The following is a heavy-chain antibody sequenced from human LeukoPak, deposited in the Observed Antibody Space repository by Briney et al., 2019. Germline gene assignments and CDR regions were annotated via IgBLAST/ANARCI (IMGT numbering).Heavy chain of an antibody. D-gene: IGHD2-2*01. Sequence: GGSLRLSCAASGFTFSSYEMNWVRQAPGKGLEWVSYISSSGSTIYYADSVKGRFTISRDNAKNSLYLQMNSLRAEGTAVYYCARGGGKNAIVVVPAAVDYWGQGTLVTVSS. J-gene: IGHJ4*02. CDR2: ISSSGSTI. V-gene: IGHV3-48*03. CDR3: ARGGGKNAIVVVPAAVDY. CDR1: GFTFSSYE.